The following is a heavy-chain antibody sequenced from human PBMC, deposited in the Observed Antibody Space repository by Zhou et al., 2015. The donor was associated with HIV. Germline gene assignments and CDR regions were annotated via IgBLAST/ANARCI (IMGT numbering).Heavy chain of an antibody. J-gene: IGHJ6*02. CDR2: ISWNSGSI. CDR1: GFTFDDYA. CDR3: AKDRKGIAVAGTRYYYYYYGMDV. Sequence: EVQLVESGGGLVQPGRSLRLSCAASGFTFDDYAMHWVRQAPGKGLEWVSGISWNSGSIGYADSVKGRFTISRDNAKNSLYLQMNSLRAEDTALYYCAKDRKGIAVAGTRYYYYYYGMDVWGQGTTVTVSS. D-gene: IGHD6-19*01. V-gene: IGHV3-9*01.